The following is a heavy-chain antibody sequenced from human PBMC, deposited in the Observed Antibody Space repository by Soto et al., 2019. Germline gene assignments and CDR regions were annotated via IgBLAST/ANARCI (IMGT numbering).Heavy chain of an antibody. CDR1: GGSITSSSYY. V-gene: IGHV4-39*01. J-gene: IGHJ5*02. CDR3: ATQEVGGSYVYTFDP. D-gene: IGHD1-26*01. Sequence: SETLSLTCTVSGGSITSSSYYWGWIRQPPGKGLEWIGSIYYSGSTNYNPSLKSRVTISVDTSKNQFSLKLSSVTAADTAVYYCATQEVGGSYVYTFDPWGQGTLVTVSS. CDR2: IYYSGST.